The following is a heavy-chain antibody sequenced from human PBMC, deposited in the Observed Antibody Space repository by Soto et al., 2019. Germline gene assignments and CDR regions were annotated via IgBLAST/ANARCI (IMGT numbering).Heavy chain of an antibody. Sequence: SETLSLTCTVSGGSISSYYWSWIRQPPGKGLEWIGYIYYSGSTNYNPSLKSRVTISVDTSKNKFSLKVSCVTAADTAVYYCARQRRTTVTTSYYFDYWGQGTLVTVSS. CDR3: ARQRRTTVTTSYYFDY. V-gene: IGHV4-59*08. D-gene: IGHD4-17*01. CDR2: IYYSGST. CDR1: GGSISSYY. J-gene: IGHJ4*02.